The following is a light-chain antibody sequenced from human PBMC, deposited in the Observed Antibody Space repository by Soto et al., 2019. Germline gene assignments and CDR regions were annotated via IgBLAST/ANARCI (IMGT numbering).Light chain of an antibody. Sequence: QSVLNQPPSASGTPGQRVTISCSGSSSNIGSETVNWYQHLPGTAPKLLIYLNNQRPSGVPDRFSGSKSDTSASLAISGLQSEDEADYYCATWDDSLKRVVFGGGTKLTVL. CDR3: ATWDDSLKRVV. J-gene: IGLJ2*01. CDR1: SSNIGSET. V-gene: IGLV1-44*01. CDR2: LNN.